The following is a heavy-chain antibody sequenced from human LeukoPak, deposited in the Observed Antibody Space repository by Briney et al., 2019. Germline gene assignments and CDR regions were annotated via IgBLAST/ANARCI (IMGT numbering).Heavy chain of an antibody. CDR2: INHSGGT. CDR1: GGSISSSSYY. Sequence: SETLSLTCTVSGGSISSSSYYWGWIRQPPGKGLEWIGEINHSGGTNYNPSLKSRVTISVDTSKNHFSLKLRSVTAADTAVYYCATNRGYSYHYAFDIWGQGTMVTVSS. J-gene: IGHJ3*02. V-gene: IGHV4-39*02. D-gene: IGHD5-18*01. CDR3: ATNRGYSYHYAFDI.